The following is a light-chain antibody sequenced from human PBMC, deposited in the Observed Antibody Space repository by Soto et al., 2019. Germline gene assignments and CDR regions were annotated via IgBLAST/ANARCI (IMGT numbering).Light chain of an antibody. CDR2: GAS. V-gene: IGKV3-20*01. CDR3: QQYGSSPPWT. CDR1: QSVSSSY. J-gene: IGKJ1*01. Sequence: EIVLTQSPGTLSLSPGERATLSCRASQSVSSSYLAWYQQKSGQAPRLLIYGASNRAIGIPDRFSGSGSGTGFTLTIGRLEPEEFAVYYCQQYGSSPPWTFGQGTKVEIK.